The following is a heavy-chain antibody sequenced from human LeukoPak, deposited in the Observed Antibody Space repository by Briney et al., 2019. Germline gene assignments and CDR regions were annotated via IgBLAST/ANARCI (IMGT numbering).Heavy chain of an antibody. V-gene: IGHV4-34*01. CDR3: ARGFPYYDFWSGYSDDY. J-gene: IGHJ4*02. CDR1: GGSFSGYY. Sequence: SETLSLTCAVDGGSFSGYYWSWIRQPPGKGLEWIGEINHSGSTNYNPSLKSRVTISVDTSKNQFSLKLSSVTAADTAVYYCARGFPYYDFWSGYSDDYWGQGTLVTVSS. CDR2: INHSGST. D-gene: IGHD3-3*01.